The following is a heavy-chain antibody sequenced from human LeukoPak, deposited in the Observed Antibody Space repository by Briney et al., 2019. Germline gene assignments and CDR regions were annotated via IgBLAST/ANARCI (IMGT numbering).Heavy chain of an antibody. CDR2: ISYDGSNK. V-gene: IGHV3-30-3*01. J-gene: IGHJ6*03. D-gene: IGHD3-3*01. Sequence: GRSLRLSCAASGFTFSSYAMHWVRQAPGKGLEWVAVISYDGSNKYYADSVKGRFTISRDNSKNTLYLQMNSLRAEDTAVYYCAKGETYYDFWSGYKGRAGYYYYYYMDVWGKGTTVTVSS. CDR3: AKGETYYDFWSGYKGRAGYYYYYYMDV. CDR1: GFTFSSYA.